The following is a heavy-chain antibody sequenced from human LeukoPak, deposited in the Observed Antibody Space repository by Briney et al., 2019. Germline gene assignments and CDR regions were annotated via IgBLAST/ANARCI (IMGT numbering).Heavy chain of an antibody. J-gene: IGHJ4*02. CDR2: IYYTGT. CDR3: ASRKLGNDY. V-gene: IGHV4-61*01. Sequence: SQTLSLTCTVSGGSISSGSYFWSWIRQSPGKGLEWIGYIYYTGTSYNPSLKSRVTISADTSKNQFSLKLISVTAADTAVYYCASRKLGNDYWGQGTLVTVSS. CDR1: GGSISSGSYF. D-gene: IGHD7-27*01.